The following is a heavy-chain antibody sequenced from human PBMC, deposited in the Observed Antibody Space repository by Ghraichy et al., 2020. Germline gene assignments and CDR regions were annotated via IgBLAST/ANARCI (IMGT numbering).Heavy chain of an antibody. Sequence: SETLSLTCTVSGGSVSSGSYYWNWIRQSPGKGLEWIGYIYYSGSTYYNPSLKSRVPISLDASKNHFSLKLNSVTAADTAVYYCARGLEWVVTWIDPWGQGTLVTVSS. V-gene: IGHV4-61*03. J-gene: IGHJ5*02. D-gene: IGHD4-23*01. CDR2: IYYSGST. CDR1: GGSVSSGSYY. CDR3: ARGLEWVVTWIDP.